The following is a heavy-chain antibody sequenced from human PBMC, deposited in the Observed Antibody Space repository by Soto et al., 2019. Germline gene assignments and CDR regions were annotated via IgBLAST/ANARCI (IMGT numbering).Heavy chain of an antibody. CDR3: ARADYDFWSGYHPRFNWFDP. J-gene: IGHJ5*02. V-gene: IGHV3-33*01. D-gene: IGHD3-3*01. CDR2: IWYDGSNK. Sequence: HPGGSLRLSCAASGFTFSGYGMHWVRQAPGKGLEWVAVIWYDGSNKYYADSVKGRFTISRDNSKNTLYLQMNSLRAEDTAVYYCARADYDFWSGYHPRFNWFDPWGQGTLVTVSS. CDR1: GFTFSGYG.